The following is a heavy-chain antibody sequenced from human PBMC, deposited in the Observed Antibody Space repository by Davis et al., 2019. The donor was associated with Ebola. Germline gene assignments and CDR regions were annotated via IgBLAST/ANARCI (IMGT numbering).Heavy chain of an antibody. V-gene: IGHV4-39*01. CDR3: ARHRFSSSIKYFQH. D-gene: IGHD6-13*01. Sequence: SETLSLTCFVSGVPMRNSFYNWAWIRQPPGKGLEYIGSVYFSGTTNDNPSLQSRLTMAIDRSKNQFSLKLTSVTAADTAVYYCARHRFSSSIKYFQHWSQGALVIVSS. J-gene: IGHJ1*01. CDR2: VYFSGTT. CDR1: GVPMRNSFYN.